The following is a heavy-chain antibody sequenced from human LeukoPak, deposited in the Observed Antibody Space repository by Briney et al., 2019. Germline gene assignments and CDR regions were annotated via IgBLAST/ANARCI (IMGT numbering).Heavy chain of an antibody. V-gene: IGHV4-59*01. Sequence: SETLSLTCTVSGGSISSYHWSWIRQPPGKGLEWIGYIYYNGTTKYNPSLKSRVTISVDTSKDQFSLKLSSVTAADTAVYYCARDTVLTGYRFRYGMDVWGKGTTVTVSS. D-gene: IGHD3-9*01. CDR3: ARDTVLTGYRFRYGMDV. CDR2: IYYNGTT. J-gene: IGHJ6*04. CDR1: GGSISSYH.